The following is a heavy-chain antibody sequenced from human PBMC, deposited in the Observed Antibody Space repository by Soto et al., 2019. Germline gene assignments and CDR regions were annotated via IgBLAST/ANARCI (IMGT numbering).Heavy chain of an antibody. CDR1: GFTFGDYA. CDR2: IRSKAYGGTT. V-gene: IGHV3-49*03. D-gene: IGHD2-2*01. J-gene: IGHJ4*02. CDR3: TRDEGGSKYQLLLTPPFDY. Sequence: GGSLRLSCTASGFTFGDYAMSWFRQAPGKGLEWVGFIRSKAYGGTTEYAASVKGRFTISRDDSKSIAYLQMNSLKTEDTAVYYCTRDEGGSKYQLLLTPPFDYWGQGTLVTVSS.